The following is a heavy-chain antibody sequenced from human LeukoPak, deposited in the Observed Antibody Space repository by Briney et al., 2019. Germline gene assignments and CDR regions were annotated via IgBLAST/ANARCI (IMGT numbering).Heavy chain of an antibody. D-gene: IGHD6-13*01. CDR3: ARGYSDAQRGY. Sequence: GGSLRLSCAASGFTFSSYSMNWVRQAPGKGLEWVSYISGTGGTIHYADSVKGRFTISRDNAKNSLYLQMDSLRDVDTAVYYCARGYSDAQRGYWGQGTLVTVSS. V-gene: IGHV3-48*02. CDR2: ISGTGGTI. J-gene: IGHJ4*02. CDR1: GFTFSSYS.